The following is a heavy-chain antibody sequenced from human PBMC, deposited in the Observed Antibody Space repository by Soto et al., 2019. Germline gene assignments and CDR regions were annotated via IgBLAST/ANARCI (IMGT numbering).Heavy chain of an antibody. J-gene: IGHJ6*02. CDR1: GFTFSTYE. CDR3: TRVNSSTSAGMDA. D-gene: IGHD3-22*01. Sequence: GGSLRLSCAASGFTFSTYEMHWVRQAPGGGLEWVSGVGTAGDPYYSGSVRGRFTISRENAKNSLFLQMHSLRAGDTAVYYCTRVNSSTSAGMDAWGQGTTVTVSS. CDR2: VGTAGDP. V-gene: IGHV3-13*05.